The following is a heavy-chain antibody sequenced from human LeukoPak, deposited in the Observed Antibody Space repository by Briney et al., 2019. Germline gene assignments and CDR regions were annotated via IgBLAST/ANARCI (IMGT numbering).Heavy chain of an antibody. Sequence: GGSLRLSCVASGFNFNMFWMSWVRQAPGKGLEWVTNIKQDGSAKFYVGSVRGRFDISRDNSKNTLYLQMNSLRAEDTAVYYCAKDLAGYSYGLPMDVWGKGTTVTVSS. V-gene: IGHV3-7*01. CDR1: GFNFNMFW. CDR3: AKDLAGYSYGLPMDV. D-gene: IGHD5-18*01. J-gene: IGHJ6*03. CDR2: IKQDGSAK.